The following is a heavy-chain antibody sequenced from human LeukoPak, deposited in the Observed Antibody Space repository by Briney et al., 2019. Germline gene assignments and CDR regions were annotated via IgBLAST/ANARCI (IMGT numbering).Heavy chain of an antibody. D-gene: IGHD3-9*01. Sequence: SETLSLTCTVSGGSISSSSYYWGWIRQPPGKGLEWIGSIYYSGSTYYNPSLKSRVTISEDTSKNQFSLKLSSVTAADTAVYYCARHPSYDILTGAYNWFDPWGQGTLVTVSS. CDR1: GGSISSSSYY. CDR2: IYYSGST. J-gene: IGHJ5*02. V-gene: IGHV4-39*01. CDR3: ARHPSYDILTGAYNWFDP.